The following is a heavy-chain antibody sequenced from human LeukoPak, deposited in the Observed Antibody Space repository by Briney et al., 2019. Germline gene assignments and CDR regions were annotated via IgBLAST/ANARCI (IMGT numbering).Heavy chain of an antibody. Sequence: GASVKVSCKASGYTFTSYDINWVRQATGQGLEWMGWMNPNSGNTGYAQKFQGRVTMTRNTFISTAYMELSSLRSEDTAVYYCARGIIKIRYFDLYYWGQGTLVTVSS. V-gene: IGHV1-8*01. D-gene: IGHD3-9*01. CDR2: MNPNSGNT. J-gene: IGHJ4*02. CDR1: GYTFTSYD. CDR3: ARGIIKIRYFDLYY.